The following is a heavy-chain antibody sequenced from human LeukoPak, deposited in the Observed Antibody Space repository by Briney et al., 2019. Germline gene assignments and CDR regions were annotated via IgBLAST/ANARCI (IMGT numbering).Heavy chain of an antibody. Sequence: GGSLRLSCTASGFTFSSYSMNWVRRAPGKGLEWVSSISSSSSYIYYADSVKGRFTISRDNAKNSLYLQMNSLRAEDTAVYYCARALVVNDAFDIWGQGTMVTVSS. D-gene: IGHD3-22*01. CDR3: ARALVVNDAFDI. CDR2: ISSSSSYI. CDR1: GFTFSSYS. J-gene: IGHJ3*02. V-gene: IGHV3-21*01.